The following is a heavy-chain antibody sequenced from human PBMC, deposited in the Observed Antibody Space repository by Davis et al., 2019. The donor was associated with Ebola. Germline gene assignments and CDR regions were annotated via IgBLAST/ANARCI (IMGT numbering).Heavy chain of an antibody. D-gene: IGHD3-3*01. CDR2: ISYDGSNK. J-gene: IGHJ6*02. Sequence: GGSLRLSCAASGFTFSSYAMHWVRQAPGKGLEWVAVISYDGSNKYYADSVKGRFTISRDNSKNTLYLQMNSLRAEDTAVYYCAKAFQGVHITIFGVAPLARGYYYGMDVWGQGTTVTVSS. CDR1: GFTFSSYA. CDR3: AKAFQGVHITIFGVAPLARGYYYGMDV. V-gene: IGHV3-30*04.